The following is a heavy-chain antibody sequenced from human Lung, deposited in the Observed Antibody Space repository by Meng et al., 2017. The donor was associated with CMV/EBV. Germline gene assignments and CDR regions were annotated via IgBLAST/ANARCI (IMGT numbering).Heavy chain of an antibody. J-gene: IGHJ4*03. CDR2: ITTDSRYI. CDR1: GFTFNSYS. CDR3: ARHRYFFDT. D-gene: IGHD3-9*01. Sequence: GGSLRLSCAASGFTFNSYSMNWVRQAPGKGLEWISSITTDSRYIYYAASVKGRFTISRDNTKDSLYLQMDGLGADDTAVYFCARHRYFFDTWGHGTPVTVSS. V-gene: IGHV3-21*04.